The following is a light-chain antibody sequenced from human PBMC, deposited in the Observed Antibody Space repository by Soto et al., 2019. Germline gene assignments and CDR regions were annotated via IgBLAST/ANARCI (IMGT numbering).Light chain of an antibody. CDR3: QQYNNWPWT. CDR1: QSISDT. Sequence: EIVMTQSPVTLSVSPGGRATLSCRASQSISDTLAWYQQKPGQAPGLLIHGASTRAPGFPARFSGSGSGTDFTLTISSLQSEDFAVYYCQQYNNWPWTFGQGTKVDIK. CDR2: GAS. V-gene: IGKV3-15*01. J-gene: IGKJ1*01.